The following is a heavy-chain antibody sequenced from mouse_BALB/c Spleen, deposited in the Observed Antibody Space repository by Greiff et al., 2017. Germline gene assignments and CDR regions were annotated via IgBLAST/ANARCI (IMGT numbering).Heavy chain of an antibody. CDR1: GFNINDYY. Sequence: VQLQQSGAELVRPGALVKLSCKASGFNINDYYMHWVKQRPEQGLAWIGWIDPENGNTIYDPKFQGKASITADTSSNTAYLQLSSLTSEDTAVYYCARGFDYWGQGTTLTVSS. J-gene: IGHJ2*01. CDR3: ARGFDY. CDR2: IDPENGNT. V-gene: IGHV14-1*02.